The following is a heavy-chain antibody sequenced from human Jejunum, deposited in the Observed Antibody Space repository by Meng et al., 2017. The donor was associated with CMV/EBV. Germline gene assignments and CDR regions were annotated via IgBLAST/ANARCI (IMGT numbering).Heavy chain of an antibody. J-gene: IGHJ5*02. V-gene: IGHV1-2*04. Sequence: VLLAPAGAEVNNPAASGQFSLQPSGATFTGYYMHWVRQAPGQVLEWMGWINPNSGGTNYAQKFQGWVTMTRDTSISTAYMELSRLRSDDTAVYYCARARLGGYCSSTSCADNWFDPWGQGTLVTVSS. CDR2: INPNSGGT. CDR1: GATFTGYY. CDR3: ARARLGGYCSSTSCADNWFDP. D-gene: IGHD2-2*01.